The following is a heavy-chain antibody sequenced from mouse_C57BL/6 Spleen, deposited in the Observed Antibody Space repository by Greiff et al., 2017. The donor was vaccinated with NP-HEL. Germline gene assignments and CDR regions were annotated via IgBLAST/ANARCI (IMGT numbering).Heavy chain of an antibody. CDR3: TTSEVYGSSLERAY. Sequence: VQLQQSGAELVRPGASVKLSCTASGFNIKDYYMHWVKQRPEQGLEWIGRIDPEGGDTEYAPKFQGKATMTADTSSNTAYLQLSSLTSEDTAVYYCTTSEVYGSSLERAYWGQGTLVTVSA. V-gene: IGHV14-1*01. CDR2: IDPEGGDT. CDR1: GFNIKDYY. J-gene: IGHJ3*01. D-gene: IGHD1-1*01.